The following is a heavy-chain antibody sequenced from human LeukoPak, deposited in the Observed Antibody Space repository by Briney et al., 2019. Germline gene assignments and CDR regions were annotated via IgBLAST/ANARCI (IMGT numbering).Heavy chain of an antibody. Sequence: GGSLRLSCAASGFTFSSYSMNWVRQAPGKGLEWVSYISSSGSTIYYTDSVKGRFTISRDNAKNSRYLQMNSLRAEDTAVYYCAAAHTFYYDSSGPEDAFDVWGQGTMVTVSS. V-gene: IGHV3-48*01. CDR3: AAAHTFYYDSSGPEDAFDV. CDR2: ISSSGSTI. J-gene: IGHJ3*01. CDR1: GFTFSSYS. D-gene: IGHD3-22*01.